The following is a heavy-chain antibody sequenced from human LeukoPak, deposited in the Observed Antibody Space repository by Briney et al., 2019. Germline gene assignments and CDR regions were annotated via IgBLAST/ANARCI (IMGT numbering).Heavy chain of an antibody. Sequence: AGGSLRLSCAASGSTVSSNYMSWVRQAPGKGLEWVSVIYNGGSTYYADSVKGRFTIPRDNSKNTLYLQMNSLRAEDTAVYYCARLPSGYYFDYWGQGTLVTVSS. J-gene: IGHJ4*02. V-gene: IGHV3-53*01. CDR1: GSTVSSNY. CDR2: IYNGGST. CDR3: ARLPSGYYFDY.